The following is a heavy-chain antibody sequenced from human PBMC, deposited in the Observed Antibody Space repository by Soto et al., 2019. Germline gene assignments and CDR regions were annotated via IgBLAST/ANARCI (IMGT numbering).Heavy chain of an antibody. V-gene: IGHV3-74*01. CDR2: ITSDGKSK. Sequence: GGSLRLSCAASGFNFSNHWMHWVRQRPGEGLVWVSRITSDGKSKAYAESVKGRFAISRDNAKNTLYLQMNGLTAEDTAVYYCARESGDWPLNWFDPWGLGTLVTVSS. CDR1: GFNFSNHW. D-gene: IGHD2-21*02. J-gene: IGHJ5*02. CDR3: ARESGDWPLNWFDP.